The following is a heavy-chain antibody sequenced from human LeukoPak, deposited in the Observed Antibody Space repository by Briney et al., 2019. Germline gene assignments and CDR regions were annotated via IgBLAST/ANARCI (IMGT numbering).Heavy chain of an antibody. Sequence: ASVTVSCKASVYTFTNYHINWVRQATGQGLEWMGWMNPNNGDSGYAQKFQGRVTITSDTSITTSYMELRSLRSDDAAVYFCARTTSFTASGYDYWGQGTLVTVSS. V-gene: IGHV1-8*03. CDR1: VYTFTNYH. CDR3: ARTTSFTASGYDY. J-gene: IGHJ4*02. CDR2: MNPNNGDS. D-gene: IGHD6-25*01.